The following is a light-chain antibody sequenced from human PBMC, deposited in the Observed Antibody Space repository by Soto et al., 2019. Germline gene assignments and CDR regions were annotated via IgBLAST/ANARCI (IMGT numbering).Light chain of an antibody. CDR1: SNIGNNY. J-gene: IGLJ2*01. V-gene: IGLV1-51*01. CDR2: EHN. Sequence: QSVLTQPPSVSAAPGQKVTLSCSGTSNIGNNYISWYQQLPGTAPKLLIYEHNKRPSGIPDRFSGSKSGTSATLGITGLQTGDEAVYYCGSWDDSLNVGAFGGGTQLTVL. CDR3: GSWDDSLNVGA.